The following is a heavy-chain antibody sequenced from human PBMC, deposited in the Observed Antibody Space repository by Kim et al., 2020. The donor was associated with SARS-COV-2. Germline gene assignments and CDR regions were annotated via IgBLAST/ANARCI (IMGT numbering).Heavy chain of an antibody. D-gene: IGHD3-16*02. J-gene: IGHJ6*02. CDR2: ISSSSSYT. CDR3: ARVGYDYVWGSYRYYYYYYGMDV. Sequence: GESLRLSCAASGFTFSDYYMSWIRQAPGKGLEWVSYISSSSSYTNYADSVKGRFTISRDNAKNSLYLQMNSLRAEDTAVYYCARVGYDYVWGSYRYYYYYYGMDVWGQGTTVTVSS. CDR1: GFTFSDYY. V-gene: IGHV3-11*05.